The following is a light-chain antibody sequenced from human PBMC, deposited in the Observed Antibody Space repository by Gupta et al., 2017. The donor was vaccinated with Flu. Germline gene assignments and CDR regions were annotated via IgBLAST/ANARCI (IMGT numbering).Light chain of an antibody. CDR2: VISDGSN. J-gene: IGLJ2*01. CDR1: SGHSYYA. Sequence: QVVLTQPPSASASLRASVTRTGTRSSGHSYYAISWHQPRPDQDPRYLMTVISDGSNTKGGDIPDRFSGSSSGAERYLTISRLQAVDESDYYCQTWSTGIQVFGGGTKLTVL. V-gene: IGLV4-69*01. CDR3: QTWSTGIQV.